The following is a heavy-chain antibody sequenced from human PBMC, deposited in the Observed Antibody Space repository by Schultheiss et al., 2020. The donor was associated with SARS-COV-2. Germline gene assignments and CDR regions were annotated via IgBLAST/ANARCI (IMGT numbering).Heavy chain of an antibody. Sequence: GGSLRLSCAASGFTFSSYAMSWVRQAPGKGLEWVAVISYDGSNKYYADSVKGRFTISRDNSKNTLYLQMNSLRAEDTAVYYCAKALVRRYGDDAFDIWGQGTMVTVSS. V-gene: IGHV3-30*18. D-gene: IGHD3-16*02. CDR3: AKALVRRYGDDAFDI. CDR1: GFTFSSYA. J-gene: IGHJ3*02. CDR2: ISYDGSNK.